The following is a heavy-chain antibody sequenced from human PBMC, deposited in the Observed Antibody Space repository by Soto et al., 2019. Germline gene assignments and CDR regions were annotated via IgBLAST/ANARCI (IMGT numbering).Heavy chain of an antibody. J-gene: IGHJ3*02. CDR2: IYPGDSDT. CDR1: GYSFTSYW. V-gene: IGHV5-51*01. D-gene: IGHD2-15*01. CDR3: ARNRLGYCSGGSCLDAFDI. Sequence: PGESLTISCKGSGYSFTSYWIGWVRQMPGKGLEWMGIIYPGDSDTRYSPSFQGQVTISADKSISTAYLEWSSLKASDTAMFYCARNRLGYCSGGSCLDAFDIWGQGTMVTVSS.